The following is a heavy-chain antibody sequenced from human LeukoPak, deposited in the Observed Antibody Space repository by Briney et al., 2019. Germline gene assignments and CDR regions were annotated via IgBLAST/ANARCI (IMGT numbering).Heavy chain of an antibody. CDR1: GYSFIAYY. Sequence: ASVKVSCKASGYSFIAYYIYWVRQAPGQGLEWMGWINPKSGATNYAQRFQGRVTMTSDTSIATAYMELSSLTSEDTAMYYCATENFGLGSPFDPWGQGTLVTVSS. V-gene: IGHV1-2*02. CDR2: INPKSGAT. J-gene: IGHJ5*02. D-gene: IGHD3-16*01. CDR3: ATENFGLGSPFDP.